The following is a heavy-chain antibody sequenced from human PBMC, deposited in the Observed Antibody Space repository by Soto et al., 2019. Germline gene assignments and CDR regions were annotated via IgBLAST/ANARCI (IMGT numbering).Heavy chain of an antibody. Sequence: GGSLRLSCTASGFTFSSYTMNWVRQAPGKGLEWVSNIRSTSDATYYADSVKGRFTISRDNAKNSLHLQMNSLRDEDTAVYYCVRDAAYAFDIWGQGTMVTVSS. D-gene: IGHD6-25*01. CDR3: VRDAAYAFDI. V-gene: IGHV3-48*02. J-gene: IGHJ3*02. CDR1: GFTFSSYT. CDR2: IRSTSDAT.